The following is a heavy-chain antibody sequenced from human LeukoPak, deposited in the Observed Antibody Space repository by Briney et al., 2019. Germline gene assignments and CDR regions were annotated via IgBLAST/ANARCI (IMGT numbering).Heavy chain of an antibody. V-gene: IGHV3-30*18. Sequence: GRSLRLSCVASGLIFSNCVMHWVRQAPGKGLEGVAVISDDGSNKSYPDSAKGRFTISRDNSKSTLNLQIDSLRIEDTAVYYCAKVGFTGSYMYAFDMWGQGTMVTVSS. CDR1: GLIFSNCV. CDR2: ISDDGSNK. D-gene: IGHD1-26*01. CDR3: AKVGFTGSYMYAFDM. J-gene: IGHJ3*02.